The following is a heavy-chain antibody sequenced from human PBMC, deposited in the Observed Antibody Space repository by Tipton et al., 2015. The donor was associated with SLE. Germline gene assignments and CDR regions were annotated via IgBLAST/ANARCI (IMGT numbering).Heavy chain of an antibody. CDR1: GGSISSSSYY. V-gene: IGHV4-39*01. CDR3: ARFSSWLDAFDI. Sequence: TLSLICTVSGGSISSSSYYWGWIRQPPGKGLEWIGSIYYSGSTYYNPSLKSRVTISVDTSKNQFSLKLSSVTAADTAVYYCARFSSWLDAFDIWGQGTMVTVSS. CDR2: IYYSGST. J-gene: IGHJ3*02. D-gene: IGHD6-13*01.